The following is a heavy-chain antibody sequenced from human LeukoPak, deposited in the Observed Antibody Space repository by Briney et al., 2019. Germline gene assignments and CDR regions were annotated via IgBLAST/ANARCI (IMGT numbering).Heavy chain of an antibody. CDR1: GGSISSSSYY. D-gene: IGHD5-18*01. CDR3: ARTRGYSYGHWFDP. J-gene: IGHJ5*02. CDR2: IYYSGST. V-gene: IGHV4-39*07. Sequence: SETLSLTCTVSGGSISSSSYYWGWIRQPPGKGLEWIGSIYYSGSTYYNPSLKSRVTISVDTSKNQFSLKLSSVTAADTAVYYCARTRGYSYGHWFDPWGQGTLVTVSS.